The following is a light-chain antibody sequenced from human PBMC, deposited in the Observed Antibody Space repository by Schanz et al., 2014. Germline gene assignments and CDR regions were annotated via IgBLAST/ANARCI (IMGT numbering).Light chain of an antibody. CDR2: AAS. V-gene: IGKV3D-15*01. Sequence: EIVLTQFPDTLSLSPGEGATLSCRASQSVSSIHLAWYQQKPGQAPRLLIYAASRRATGIPDRVSGSGSETEFTLSISSLQSEDFAVYYCQQYNNWPKTFGQGTKVEIK. J-gene: IGKJ1*01. CDR1: QSVSSIH. CDR3: QQYNNWPKT.